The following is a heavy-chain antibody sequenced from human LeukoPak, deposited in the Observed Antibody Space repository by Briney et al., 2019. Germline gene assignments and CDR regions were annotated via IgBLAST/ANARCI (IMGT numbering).Heavy chain of an antibody. V-gene: IGHV4-34*01. CDR3: ARDTPGDSSPGLVFDY. CDR2: INHSGST. Sequence: PSETLSLTCAVYGGSFSGYYWSWIRQPPGKGLEWIGEINHSGSTNYNPSLKSRVTISVDTSKNQFSLKLSSVTAADTAVYYCARDTPGDSSPGLVFDYWGQGTLVTVSS. D-gene: IGHD6-13*01. J-gene: IGHJ4*02. CDR1: GGSFSGYY.